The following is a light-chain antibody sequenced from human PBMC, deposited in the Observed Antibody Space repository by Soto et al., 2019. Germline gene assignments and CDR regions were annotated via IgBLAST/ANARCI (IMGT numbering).Light chain of an antibody. CDR3: QQSYITPYT. CDR1: QSISVH. V-gene: IGKV1-39*01. J-gene: IGKJ2*01. Sequence: DIQMTQSPSSLSASVGDTVTITCRASQSISVHLNWCQQKPGKVPKLLIYAASNLQSGVPLRFSGSGSETDFALTISSLQPEDFATYYCQQSYITPYTFGQGTKLEIK. CDR2: AAS.